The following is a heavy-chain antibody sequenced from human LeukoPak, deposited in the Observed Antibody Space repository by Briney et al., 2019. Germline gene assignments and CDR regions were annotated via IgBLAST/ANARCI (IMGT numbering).Heavy chain of an antibody. CDR3: TTGFSTATHDGY. V-gene: IGHV3-15*01. D-gene: IGHD2-15*01. CDR2: IKQTSSGGTT. CDR1: GFTFTYAW. J-gene: IGHJ4*02. Sequence: GGSVRLSCAASGFTFTYAWMNWVRQAPGKGLEWVGRIKQTSSGGTTDYAAPMKGRFTMSRDDSTNTLFLQMNGLKIEDTAVYYCTTGFSTATHDGYWGQGTLVTVSS.